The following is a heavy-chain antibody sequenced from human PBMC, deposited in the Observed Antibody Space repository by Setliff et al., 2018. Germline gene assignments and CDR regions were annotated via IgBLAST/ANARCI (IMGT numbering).Heavy chain of an antibody. CDR2: INHSGTT. CDR1: GGSFSSFY. CDR3: ARDYGPNDY. Sequence: KPSETLSLTCAVYGGSFSSFYWSWIRQPPGKGLEWIGEINHSGTTNYNPSLKSRVTISVDTSKKQFSLRLSSVTAADTAVYFCARDYGPNDYWGQGSLVTVSS. J-gene: IGHJ4*02. D-gene: IGHD3-16*01. V-gene: IGHV4-34*01.